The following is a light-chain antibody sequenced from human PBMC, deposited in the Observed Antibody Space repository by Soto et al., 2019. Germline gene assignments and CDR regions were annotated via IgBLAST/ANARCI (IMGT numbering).Light chain of an antibody. V-gene: IGLV2-14*03. CDR3: SSYTSSSSYV. CDR2: DVS. J-gene: IGLJ1*01. CDR1: SSDVGGYNY. Sequence: QSALTQPASVSGSPGQSITISCTGTSSDVGGYNYVSWYQQHPGKAPKVMIYDVSNRPSGVPNRFSGSKSGNTASLTISGLHAEDEADYYCSSYTSSSSYVFGTGTKLTVL.